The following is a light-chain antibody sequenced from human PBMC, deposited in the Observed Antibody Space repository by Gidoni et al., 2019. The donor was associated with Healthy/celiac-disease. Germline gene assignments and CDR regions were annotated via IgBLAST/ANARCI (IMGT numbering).Light chain of an antibody. CDR3: QQRSNWPPSLT. J-gene: IGKJ4*01. Sequence: EIVLTHSPATLSLSPGERATLSCRARQSVSSYLDWYQQKPGQAPRLLIYDASNRDTGIPARFSGSGSGTDFTLTISSLEPEDFAVYYCQQRSNWPPSLTFGGGTKVEIK. CDR2: DAS. CDR1: QSVSSY. V-gene: IGKV3-11*01.